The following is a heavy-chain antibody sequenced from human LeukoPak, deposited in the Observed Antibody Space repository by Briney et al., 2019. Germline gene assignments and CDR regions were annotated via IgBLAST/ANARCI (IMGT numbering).Heavy chain of an antibody. CDR1: GFTFSSYA. J-gene: IGHJ3*02. CDR3: AKEWLSRYYDSSGYYSRYDAFDI. CDR2: ISDSGRST. V-gene: IGHV3-23*01. D-gene: IGHD3-22*01. Sequence: GGSLRLSCAASGFTFSSYAMSWVRQAPGKGLEWVSVISDSGRSTYYADSVKGRFTISRDNSKNTLYLQMNSLRAEDTAVYYCAKEWLSRYYDSSGYYSRYDAFDIWGQGTMVTVSS.